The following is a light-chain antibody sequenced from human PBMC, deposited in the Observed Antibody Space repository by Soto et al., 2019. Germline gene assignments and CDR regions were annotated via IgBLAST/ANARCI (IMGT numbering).Light chain of an antibody. CDR3: QQLNTYALT. CDR1: QGISTY. CDR2: AAY. V-gene: IGKV1-9*01. J-gene: IGKJ1*01. Sequence: DIQLTQSPAFLSASVGDRVTITCRASQGISTYLAWYQQKPGKAPTLLIYAAYTLQSGVPSRFSGSGSGTEFTLTISSLQPEDFATYYCQQLNTYALTFGQGTKVEIK.